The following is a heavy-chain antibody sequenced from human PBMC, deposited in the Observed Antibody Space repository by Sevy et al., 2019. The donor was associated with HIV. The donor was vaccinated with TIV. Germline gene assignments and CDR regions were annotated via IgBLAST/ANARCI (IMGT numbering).Heavy chain of an antibody. CDR1: GGSISSGSYY. J-gene: IGHJ4*02. D-gene: IGHD3-3*01. CDR2: IYTSGST. CDR3: ARDPDYDFWSGYYTGPPL. Sequence: SETLSLSCTVSGGSISSGSYYWSWIRQPAGKGLEWIGRIYTSGSTNYNPSLKSRVTMSVDTSKNQFSLKLSSVTAADTAVYYCARDPDYDFWSGYYTGPPLWGQGTLVTVSS. V-gene: IGHV4-61*02.